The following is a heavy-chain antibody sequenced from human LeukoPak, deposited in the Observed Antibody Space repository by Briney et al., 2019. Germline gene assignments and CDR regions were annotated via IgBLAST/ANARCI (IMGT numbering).Heavy chain of an antibody. CDR1: GYTFTSYG. CDR3: ARDRIRLWSLIGYYYYYGMDV. Sequence: ASVKVSCKASGYTFTSYGISWVRQAPGQGLEWMGWISAYNGNTNYAQKLQGRVTMTTDTSTSTAYMELRSLRSDDTAVYYCARDRIRLWSLIGYYYYYGMDVWGQGTTVTVSS. CDR2: ISAYNGNT. J-gene: IGHJ6*02. V-gene: IGHV1-18*01. D-gene: IGHD5-18*01.